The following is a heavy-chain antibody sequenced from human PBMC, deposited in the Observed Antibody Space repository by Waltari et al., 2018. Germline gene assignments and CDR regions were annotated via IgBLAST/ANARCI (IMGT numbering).Heavy chain of an antibody. CDR3: ARTFMVATWDY. V-gene: IGHV3-7*01. Sequence: EVQLVESGGGLVQPGGSLRLSCAASGFTFSSYWMSWVRQAPGKGLDWVANIKQDGSEKYYLAAVKGRFTISRDNAKNSLYLQMNSLRAEDTAVYYCARTFMVATWDYWGQGTLVTVSS. CDR1: GFTFSSYW. D-gene: IGHD5-12*01. J-gene: IGHJ4*02. CDR2: IKQDGSEK.